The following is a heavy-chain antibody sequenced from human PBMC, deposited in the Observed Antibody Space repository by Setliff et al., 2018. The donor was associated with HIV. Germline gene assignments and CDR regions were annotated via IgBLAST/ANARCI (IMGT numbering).Heavy chain of an antibody. CDR3: AGGRYFRDISDSRFDF. Sequence: KPSETLSLTCSVSGVSITTDGYFWSWIRHYPGKGLEWIGYMYRTGNTYSNPSLASRLVMSLDPSKNQFSLKLNSMTAADTAMFYCAGGRYFRDISDSRFDFWGQGMLVTVSS. J-gene: IGHJ4*02. CDR1: GVSITTDGYF. D-gene: IGHD2-21*02. CDR2: MYRTGNT. V-gene: IGHV4-31*03.